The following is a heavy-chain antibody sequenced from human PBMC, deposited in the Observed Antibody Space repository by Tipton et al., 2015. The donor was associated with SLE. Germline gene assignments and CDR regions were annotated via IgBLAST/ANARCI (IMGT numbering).Heavy chain of an antibody. D-gene: IGHD2/OR15-2a*01. CDR1: GYIFTRDS. Sequence: QVQLVQSGAEVKKPGASVKVSCKASGYIFTRDSMYWVRQAPGQGLEWMGTVGGGSPSYAQRFQGRVTMTRDTSTNTVHMEMSSLTSDDTAVYYCARCGSAPCKLDYWGQGTLVIVSS. CDR3: ARCGSAPCKLDY. CDR2: VGGGSP. J-gene: IGHJ4*02. V-gene: IGHV1-46*01.